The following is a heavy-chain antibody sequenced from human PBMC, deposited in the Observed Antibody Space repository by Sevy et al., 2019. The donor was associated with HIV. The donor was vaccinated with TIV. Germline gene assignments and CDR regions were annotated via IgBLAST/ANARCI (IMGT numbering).Heavy chain of an antibody. Sequence: GGSLRLSCAVSGFSFDSYGMTWVRQAPGKGLEWVSGISGSGTRTYYADSVKGRFSISRDNSKNKLYLQMNSLGSEDTATYYCGKGGGGHYDPDEIGYYFYYYNMDVWGKGTTVTVSS. CDR2: ISGSGTRT. CDR3: GKGGGGHYDPDEIGYYFYYYNMDV. J-gene: IGHJ6*03. D-gene: IGHD3-22*01. V-gene: IGHV3-23*01. CDR1: GFSFDSYG.